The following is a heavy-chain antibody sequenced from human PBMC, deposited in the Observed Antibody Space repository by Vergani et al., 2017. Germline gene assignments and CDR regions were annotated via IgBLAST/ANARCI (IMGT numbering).Heavy chain of an antibody. V-gene: IGHV4-30-2*01. CDR2: VYYSGTT. J-gene: IGHJ6*03. D-gene: IGHD3-9*01. Sequence: QLQLQESDSRLVNPSQTLSLTCTLSGDAISRDTYSWNWVRQPPGKPLEWIGSVYYSGTTYYNPSLWGRVTMSIDKSKNHFSLTLTSVTAADSALYFCARGQTGYSRDWSTYFLYRDVWGKGTTVTVSS. CDR3: ARGQTGYSRDWSTYFLYRDV. CDR1: GDAISRDTYS.